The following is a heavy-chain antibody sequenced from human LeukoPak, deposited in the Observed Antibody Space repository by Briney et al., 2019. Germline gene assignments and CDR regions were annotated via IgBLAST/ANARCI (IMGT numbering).Heavy chain of an antibody. D-gene: IGHD1-26*01. Sequence: GGSLRLSCAASGFTFSSYGMHWVRQAPGKGLEWVAVISYDGSNKYYADSVKGRFTISRDNSKNTLYLQMNSLRAEDTAFYYCAKGILPYYYYGMDVWGKGPPVPVSS. CDR1: GFTFSSYG. CDR3: AKGILPYYYYGMDV. CDR2: ISYDGSNK. J-gene: IGHJ6*04. V-gene: IGHV3-30*18.